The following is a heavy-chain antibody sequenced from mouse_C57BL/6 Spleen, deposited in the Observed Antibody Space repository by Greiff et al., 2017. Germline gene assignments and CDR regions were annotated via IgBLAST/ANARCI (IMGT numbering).Heavy chain of an antibody. J-gene: IGHJ2*01. D-gene: IGHD1-1*01. V-gene: IGHV14-2*01. CDR1: GFNIKDYY. CDR3: ARDGRVYYFDY. CDR2: IDPEDGET. Sequence: EVQLQQSGAELVKPGASVKLSCTASGFNIKDYYMHWVKQRTEQGLEWIGRIDPEDGETKYAPKCQGKATITADTSSNTAYLQLSSLTSEDTAVYYCARDGRVYYFDYWGQGTTLTVSS.